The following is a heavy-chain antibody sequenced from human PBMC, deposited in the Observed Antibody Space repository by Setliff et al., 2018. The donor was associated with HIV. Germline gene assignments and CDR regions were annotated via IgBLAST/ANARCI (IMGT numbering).Heavy chain of an antibody. CDR1: GFSFSSYG. J-gene: IGHJ4*02. CDR3: ARDNWGPDY. CDR2: AGQTGRRG. V-gene: IGHV3-7*03. D-gene: IGHD7-27*01. Sequence: PGESLKISCAASGFSFSSYGMNWVRQAPGKGLEWLANAGQTGRRGNYADSVRGRFTIFWDDTKNSVYLQMNSLRTEDTAIYYCARDNWGPDYWGQGTPVTVS.